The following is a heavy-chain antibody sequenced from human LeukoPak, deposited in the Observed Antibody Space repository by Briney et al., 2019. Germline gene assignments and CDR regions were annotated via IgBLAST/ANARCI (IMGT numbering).Heavy chain of an antibody. V-gene: IGHV4-59*01. Sequence: SETLSLTCTVSGGSISSYYWSWIRQPPGKGLEWIGYIYYSGSTNYNPSLKSRVTISVDTSKNQFSLKLSSVTAADTAVYYCARNINYYFYMDVWGKGTTVTVSS. CDR2: IYYSGST. J-gene: IGHJ6*03. CDR1: GGSISSYY. D-gene: IGHD2/OR15-2a*01. CDR3: ARNINYYFYMDV.